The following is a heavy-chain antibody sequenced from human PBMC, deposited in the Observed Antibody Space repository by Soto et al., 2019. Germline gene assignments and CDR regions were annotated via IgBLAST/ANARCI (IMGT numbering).Heavy chain of an antibody. CDR3: ARDGYNGGDY. V-gene: IGHV3-30-3*01. CDR1: GFTFSSYA. D-gene: IGHD5-12*01. Sequence: AQLVQSGGGLVQPGGSMRLSCAASGFTFSSYAMHWVRQAPGKGLEWVAVISYDGSNKYYADSVKGRFTISRDNSKNTLYLQMNSLRAEDTAVYYCARDGYNGGDYWGQGTLVTVSS. J-gene: IGHJ4*02. CDR2: ISYDGSNK.